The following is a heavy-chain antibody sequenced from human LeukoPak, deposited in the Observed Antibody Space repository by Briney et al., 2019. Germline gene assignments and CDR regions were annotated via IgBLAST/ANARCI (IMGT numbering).Heavy chain of an antibody. CDR3: AVYGDNSDFAY. CDR2: IYAHGTNT. Sequence: GGSLRLSCAASGFTLSTYWMHWVRQAPGKGLVWVSNIYAHGTNTTYADSVKGRFTISRDSAKNTVFLQMNSLRAEDTAVYYCAVYGDNSDFAYWGQGTLVTVSS. D-gene: IGHD4-23*01. CDR1: GFTLSTYW. V-gene: IGHV3-74*01. J-gene: IGHJ4*02.